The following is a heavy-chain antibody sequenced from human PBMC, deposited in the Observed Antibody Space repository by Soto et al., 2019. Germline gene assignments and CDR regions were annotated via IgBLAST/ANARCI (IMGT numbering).Heavy chain of an antibody. D-gene: IGHD5-12*01. V-gene: IGHV1-69*12. CDR1: GGTFSSYA. CDR3: VRVVAIPGYPDN. CDR2: IVPIVDTS. J-gene: IGHJ4*02. Sequence: QVQLVQSGAEVRQPASSVKVSCKTSGGTFSSYAISWVRQAPGQGLEWMGVIVPIVDTSTYAQKFQVRVTITADESTSTVYMELSSLRSDDTAVYYCVRVVAIPGYPDNWGQGTLVTVSS.